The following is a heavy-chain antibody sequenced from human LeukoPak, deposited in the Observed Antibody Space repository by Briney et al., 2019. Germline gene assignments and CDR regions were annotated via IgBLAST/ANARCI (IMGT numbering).Heavy chain of an antibody. D-gene: IGHD1-26*01. J-gene: IGHJ6*03. CDR1: GYILTELS. Sequence: ASVKVSCKVSGYILTELSMHWVRQAPGKGLEWMGGFDPEDGETIYAQKLQGRVTMTEDTSTDTAYMELSSLRSEDTAVYYCATGIKMGATEGLYYYNYYMDVWGKGTTVTVSS. V-gene: IGHV1-24*01. CDR3: ATGIKMGATEGLYYYNYYMDV. CDR2: FDPEDGET.